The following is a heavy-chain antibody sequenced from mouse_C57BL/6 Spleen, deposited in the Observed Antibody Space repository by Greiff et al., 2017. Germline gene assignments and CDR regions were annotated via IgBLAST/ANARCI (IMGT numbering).Heavy chain of an antibody. CDR3: TSLYSNYSYAMDY. Sequence: EVKLMESGEGLVKPGGSLKLSCAASGFTFSSYAMSWVRQTPEKRLEWVAYISSGGDYIYYADTVKGRFTISRDNARNTLYLQMSSLKSEDTAMYYCTSLYSNYSYAMDYWGQGTSVTVSS. J-gene: IGHJ4*01. V-gene: IGHV5-9-1*02. CDR1: GFTFSSYA. CDR2: ISSGGDYI. D-gene: IGHD2-5*01.